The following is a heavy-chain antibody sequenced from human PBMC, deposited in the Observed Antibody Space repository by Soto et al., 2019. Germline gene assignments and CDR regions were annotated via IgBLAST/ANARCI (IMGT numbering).Heavy chain of an antibody. D-gene: IGHD1-1*01. J-gene: IGHJ6*02. CDR1: GYSFTSYW. CDR2: IDPSDSYT. CDR3: ARRRRGYPPGRYYYYGMDV. V-gene: IGHV5-10-1*01. Sequence: GESLKISCNGSGYSFTSYWISWVRQMPGKGLEWMGRIDPSDSYTNYSPSFQGHVTISADRSISTAYLQWSSLKASDTAMYYCARRRRGYPPGRYYYYGMDVWGQGTTATVYS.